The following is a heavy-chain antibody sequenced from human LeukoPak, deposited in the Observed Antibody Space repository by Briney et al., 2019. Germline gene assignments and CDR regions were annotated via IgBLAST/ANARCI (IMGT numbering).Heavy chain of an antibody. CDR3: TRDFDWLSPPREEDY. CDR1: GFIFRDYY. CDR2: ISSSGSTI. Sequence: PGGSLRLSCAASGFIFRDYYMNWIRQAPGKGLEWVSYISSSGSTIYYADSVKGRLTISRDNAKNSLSLQMNSLRAEDTAVYYCTRDFDWLSPPREEDYWGQGTLVTVSS. J-gene: IGHJ4*02. V-gene: IGHV3-11*01. D-gene: IGHD3-9*01.